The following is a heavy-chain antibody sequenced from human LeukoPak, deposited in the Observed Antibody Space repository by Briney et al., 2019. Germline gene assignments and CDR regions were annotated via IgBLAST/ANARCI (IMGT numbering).Heavy chain of an antibody. CDR2: ISYDGSNK. D-gene: IGHD6-13*01. J-gene: IGHJ4*02. Sequence: GGSLRLSCAASGFAFSRYAMHWVRQAPGKGLEWVAVISYDGSNKYYADSVKGRFTISRDNSKNTLYLQMNSLRTEDTAVYYCARAPRGSSSWYYFDYWGQGTLVTVSS. V-gene: IGHV3-30*04. CDR3: ARAPRGSSSWYYFDY. CDR1: GFAFSRYA.